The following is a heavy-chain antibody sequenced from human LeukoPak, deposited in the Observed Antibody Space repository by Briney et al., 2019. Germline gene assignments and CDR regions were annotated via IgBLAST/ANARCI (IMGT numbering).Heavy chain of an antibody. V-gene: IGHV3-53*01. CDR3: TRLLPSSHHFFDS. D-gene: IGHD6-6*01. J-gene: IGHJ4*02. CDR2: IYGGGDT. Sequence: GGSLRLSSAAFWFSVSIDYFSWVRQAPGKGLEWVSVIYGGGDTYYADSVRGRFTISRDNFENTLFLQMDSLRAEDTAVYYCTRLLPSSHHFFDSWGQGTLVTVSS. CDR1: WFSVSIDY.